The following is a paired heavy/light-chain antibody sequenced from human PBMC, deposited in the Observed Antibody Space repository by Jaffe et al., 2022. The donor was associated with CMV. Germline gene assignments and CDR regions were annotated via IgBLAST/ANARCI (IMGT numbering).Light chain of an antibody. Sequence: QSALTQPASVSGSPGQSITISCTGTNSDVGKYNFVSWYQQHPGKAPKLVIFEINKRPSGVSNRFSGSKSGYTASLTITGLQAEDEADYYCCSSVSSSTFGVIFGGGTKLTVV. V-gene: IGLV2-23*02. CDR2: EIN. J-gene: IGLJ2*01. CDR3: CSSVSSSTFGVI. CDR1: NSDVGKYNF.
Heavy chain of an antibody. CDR2: IYYSGGT. V-gene: IGHV4-39*01. CDR3: ARQSKGRLMIAVTTGWFDP. D-gene: IGHD4-17*01. CDR1: GGPVSNSGYY. Sequence: QLQLQESGPRLVKPSETLSLTCTVSGGPVSNSGYYWGWIRQPPGKGLEWVGSIYYSGGTNYNPSLKSRLTMSVDTSKNQFSLKLTSVTAADTGVYYCARQSKGRLMIAVTTGWFDPWGQGTLVTVSS. J-gene: IGHJ5*02.